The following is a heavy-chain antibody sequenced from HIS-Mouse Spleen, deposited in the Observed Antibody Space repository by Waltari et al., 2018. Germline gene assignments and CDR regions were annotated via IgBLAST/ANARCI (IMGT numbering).Heavy chain of an antibody. CDR1: GGSISSSSYY. D-gene: IGHD6-13*01. CDR2: IYYSGST. CDR3: AREIPYSSSWYDWYFDL. J-gene: IGHJ2*01. Sequence: QLQLQESGPGLVKPSETLSLTCTGSGGSISSSSYYWVWIRQPPGKGLEWIGSIYYSGSTYYNPSLKSRVTISVDTSKNQFSLKLSSVTAADTAVYYCAREIPYSSSWYDWYFDLWGRGTLVTVSS. V-gene: IGHV4-39*07.